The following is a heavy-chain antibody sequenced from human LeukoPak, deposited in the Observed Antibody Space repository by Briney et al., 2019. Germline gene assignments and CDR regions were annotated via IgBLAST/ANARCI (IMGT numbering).Heavy chain of an antibody. D-gene: IGHD3-3*01. J-gene: IGHJ6*03. CDR1: GGSFSGYY. V-gene: IGHV4-34*01. CDR3: ARVVSGPPTNYYYYYMDV. CDR2: INHSGST. Sequence: PSETLSLTCAVYGGSFSGYYGSWIRQPPGKGLEWIGEINHSGSTNYNPSLKSRVTISVDTSKNQFSLKLSSVTAADTAVYYCARVVSGPPTNYYYYYMDVWGKGTTVTVSS.